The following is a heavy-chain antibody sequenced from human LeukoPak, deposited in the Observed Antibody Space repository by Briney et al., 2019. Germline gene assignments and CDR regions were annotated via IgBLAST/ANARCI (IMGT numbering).Heavy chain of an antibody. J-gene: IGHJ5*02. D-gene: IGHD6-19*01. CDR2: IWSNGNNK. CDR3: ARYLGSGRNWLDP. CDR1: GFTFSSYG. V-gene: IGHV3-33*01. Sequence: GMSLRLSCATSGFTFSSYGMHWVRQAPGKGLEWVAVIWSNGNNKNYADSVKGRFTISRDTSKNTLYLQMNSQRAEDTAMYYCARYLGSGRNWLDPWGQGTLVTVSS.